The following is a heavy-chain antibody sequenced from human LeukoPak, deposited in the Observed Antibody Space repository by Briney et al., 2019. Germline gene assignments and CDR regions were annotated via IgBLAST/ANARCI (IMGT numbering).Heavy chain of an antibody. CDR2: IDWDDDK. D-gene: IGHD6-19*01. J-gene: IGHJ4*02. CDR3: ARRVAGTRYFDY. V-gene: IGHV2-70*11. Sequence: ESGPALVKPTQTHTLTCTFSGFSLSTSGMRVSWIRQPPGKALEWLARIDWDDDKYYSTSLKTRLTISKDTSKNQVVLTMTNMDPVDTATYYCARRVAGTRYFDYWGQGTLVTVSS. CDR1: GFSLSTSGMR.